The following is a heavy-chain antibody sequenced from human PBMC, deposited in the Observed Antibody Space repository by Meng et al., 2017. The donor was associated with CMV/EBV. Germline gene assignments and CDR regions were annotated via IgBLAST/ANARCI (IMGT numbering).Heavy chain of an antibody. V-gene: IGHV3-30*02. CDR2: IRHDGTTK. J-gene: IGHJ4*02. Sequence: GGSLRLSCAASGLTLSSYGIHWVRQAPGKGLEWVAFIRHDGTTKFYGDSVKGRFTISRDNSKNTVYLQMNSLRPEETAIYYCAKDLLLFGGANAYFDHWGQGTLVTVSS. D-gene: IGHD3-16*01. CDR3: AKDLLLFGGANAYFDH. CDR1: GLTLSSYG.